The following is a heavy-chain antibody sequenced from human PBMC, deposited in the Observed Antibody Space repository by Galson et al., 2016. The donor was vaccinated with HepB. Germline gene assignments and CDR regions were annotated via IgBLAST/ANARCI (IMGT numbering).Heavy chain of an antibody. CDR1: GGSVSSGAYY. Sequence: ETLSLTCTVSGGSVSSGAYYWSWIRQPPGKGLEWIGSIYYSGSTSYNPSLKSRVTISLDTSNNQFSLKLSSVTAADTAVYYCSRRDGGMGTTMLDYWGQGILVTVSS. CDR2: IYYSGST. V-gene: IGHV4-39*01. CDR3: SRRDGGMGTTMLDY. J-gene: IGHJ4*02. D-gene: IGHD1-26*01.